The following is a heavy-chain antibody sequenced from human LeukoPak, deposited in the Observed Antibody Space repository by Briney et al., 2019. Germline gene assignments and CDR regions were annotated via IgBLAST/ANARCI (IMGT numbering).Heavy chain of an antibody. J-gene: IGHJ5*02. CDR1: GGFISNSIYY. D-gene: IGHD2-21*02. Sequence: SETLSLTCIVSGGFISNSIYYWAWIRQPPGDWLEWIGSIHYSGKTYYYPSLKSRVTMSVDTSKNQFSLKLTSMPAADTAVYYCARRCGGDCYSKMGLDLWGQGTAVTVSS. V-gene: IGHV4-39*01. CDR2: IHYSGKT. CDR3: ARRCGGDCYSKMGLDL.